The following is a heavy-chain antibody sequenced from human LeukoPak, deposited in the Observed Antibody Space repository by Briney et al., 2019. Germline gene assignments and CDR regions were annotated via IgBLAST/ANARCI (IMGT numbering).Heavy chain of an antibody. CDR3: ANFPHLEPTYLDS. J-gene: IGHJ4*02. CDR2: IKQDESEK. Sequence: GGSLRFSCVGSGFTFSSDWMSWVRQAPGKGLEWVANIKQDESEKYYVDSVKGRFIVSRDNAKNSLYLQMNSLRVEDTAVYYCANFPHLEPTYLDSWGQGILVSVSS. D-gene: IGHD1-1*01. V-gene: IGHV3-7*01. CDR1: GFTFSSDW.